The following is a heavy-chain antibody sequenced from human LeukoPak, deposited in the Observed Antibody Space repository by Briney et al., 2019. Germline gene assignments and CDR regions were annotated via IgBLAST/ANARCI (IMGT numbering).Heavy chain of an antibody. Sequence: SETLSLTCTVSGGSISSYYWSWIRQPPGKGLEWIGYIYYSGSTNYNPSLKSRVTISVDTSKNQFSLQLNSVTPEDTAVYYCAREHLGRDYYDSSGYPGPSWYFDLWGRGTLVTVSS. D-gene: IGHD3-22*01. CDR2: IYYSGST. CDR1: GGSISSYY. V-gene: IGHV4-59*12. J-gene: IGHJ2*01. CDR3: AREHLGRDYYDSSGYPGPSWYFDL.